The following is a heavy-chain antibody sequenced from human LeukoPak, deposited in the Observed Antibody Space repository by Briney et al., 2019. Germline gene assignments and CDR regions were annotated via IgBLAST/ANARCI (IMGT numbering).Heavy chain of an antibody. CDR1: EFTVSSNY. V-gene: IGHV3-21*01. CDR2: ISSSSSYI. J-gene: IGHJ5*02. CDR3: ARDLVVLWFDP. Sequence: PGGSLRLSCAASEFTVSSNYMSWIRQAPGKGLEWVSSISSSSSYIYYADSVKGRFTISRDNAKNSLYLQMNSLRAEDTAVYYCARDLVVLWFDPWGQGTLVTVSS. D-gene: IGHD2-21*01.